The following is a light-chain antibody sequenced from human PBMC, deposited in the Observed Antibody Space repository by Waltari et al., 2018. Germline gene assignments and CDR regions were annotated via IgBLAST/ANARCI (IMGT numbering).Light chain of an antibody. CDR2: AAS. J-gene: IGKJ4*01. CDR1: QSISSY. V-gene: IGKV1-39*01. CDR3: QQSFSTPLT. Sequence: DIQMTKSPSSLSASLGDSVTITCRASQSISSYLNWYQQKPGVAPKLLIYAASSLRNGVPSRFSGSGSGTDFSLTISSLQPEDFATYYCQQSFSTPLTFGGGTKVEIK.